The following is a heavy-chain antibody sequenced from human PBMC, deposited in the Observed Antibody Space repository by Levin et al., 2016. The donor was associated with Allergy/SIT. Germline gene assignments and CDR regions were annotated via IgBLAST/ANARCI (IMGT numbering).Heavy chain of an antibody. CDR3: ARLQRQYYDILTGYLDY. J-gene: IGHJ4*02. Sequence: WIRQPPGKGLEWVAVIWYDGSNKYYADSVKGRFTISRDNSKNTLYLQMNSLRAEDTAVYYCARLQRQYYDILTGYLDYWGQGTLVTVSS. D-gene: IGHD3-9*01. CDR2: IWYDGSNK. V-gene: IGHV3-33*01.